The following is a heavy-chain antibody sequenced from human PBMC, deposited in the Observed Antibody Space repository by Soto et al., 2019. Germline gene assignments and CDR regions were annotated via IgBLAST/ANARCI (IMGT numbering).Heavy chain of an antibody. D-gene: IGHD2-15*01. CDR2: IYYSGST. V-gene: IGHV4-61*01. CDR1: GGSVSSGSYY. CDR3: ARGHRHYGGKSFDY. J-gene: IGHJ4*02. Sequence: QVQLQESGPGLVKPSETLSLTCTVSGGSVSSGSYYWSWIRQPPGKGLEWIGYIYYSGSTNYNPPLKSRVTISVDTSKNQFSLKLSSVTAADTAVYYCARGHRHYGGKSFDYWGQGTLVTVSS.